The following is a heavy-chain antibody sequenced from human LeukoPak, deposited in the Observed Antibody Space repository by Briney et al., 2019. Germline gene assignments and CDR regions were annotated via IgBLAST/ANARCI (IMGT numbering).Heavy chain of an antibody. V-gene: IGHV3-15*05. Sequence: GGSLRLSCAASGFTFSTYGMSWVRQAPGKGLEWVGRIKSKSDGGTTDYAAPVKGRFTISRDDSKNRLFLQVNSLKIEDTAVYYCTTVTLRPVGLWGQGTLVTVSS. CDR2: IKSKSDGGTT. CDR3: TTVTLRPVGL. CDR1: GFTFSTYG. J-gene: IGHJ4*02. D-gene: IGHD3-10*01.